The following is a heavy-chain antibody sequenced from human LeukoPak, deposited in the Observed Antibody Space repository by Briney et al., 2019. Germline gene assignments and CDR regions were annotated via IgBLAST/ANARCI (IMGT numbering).Heavy chain of an antibody. V-gene: IGHV4-31*03. D-gene: IGHD6-13*01. Sequence: SQTLSLTSTVSGGSISSGGYYWSWIRQHPGKGLEWIGYIYYSGSTYYNPSLKSRVTISVDTSKNQFSLKLSSVTAADTAVYYCARDSRRQQLGVYWGQGTLVTVSS. J-gene: IGHJ4*02. CDR2: IYYSGST. CDR1: GGSISSGGYY. CDR3: ARDSRRQQLGVY.